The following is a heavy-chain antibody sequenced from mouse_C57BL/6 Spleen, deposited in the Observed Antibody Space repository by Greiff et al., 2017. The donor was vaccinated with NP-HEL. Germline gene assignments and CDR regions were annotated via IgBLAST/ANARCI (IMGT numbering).Heavy chain of an antibody. V-gene: IGHV1-26*01. D-gene: IGHD1-1*01. CDR1: GYTFTDYY. CDR3: ARELDYYGSSSFAY. J-gene: IGHJ3*01. CDR2: INPNNGGT. Sequence: VQLQQSGPELVKPGASVKISCKASGYTFTDYYMNWVKQSHGKSLEWIGDINPNNGGTSYNQKFKGKATLTVDKSSSTAYMELRSLTSEDSAVYYCARELDYYGSSSFAYWGQGTLVTVSA.